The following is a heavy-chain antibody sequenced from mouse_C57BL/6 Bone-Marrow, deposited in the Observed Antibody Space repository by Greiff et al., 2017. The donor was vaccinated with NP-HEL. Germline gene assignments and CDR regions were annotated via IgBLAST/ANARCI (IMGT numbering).Heavy chain of an antibody. D-gene: IGHD1-1*01. CDR3: ARGIDYYAAWFAY. Sequence: QVQLQQSGAELVRPGTSVKVSCKASGYAFTNYLIEWVKQRPGQGLEWIGVINPGSGGTNYNEKFKGKATLTADKSSSTAYMQLSSLTSEDSAVYFCARGIDYYAAWFAYWGQGTLVTVSA. J-gene: IGHJ3*01. V-gene: IGHV1-54*01. CDR2: INPGSGGT. CDR1: GYAFTNYL.